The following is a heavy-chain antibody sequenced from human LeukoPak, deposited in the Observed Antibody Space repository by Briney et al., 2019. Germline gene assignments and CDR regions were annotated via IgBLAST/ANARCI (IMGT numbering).Heavy chain of an antibody. CDR2: INWNGGST. CDR3: ARRAVAGEFGLIDY. CDR1: GFTFSSYE. J-gene: IGHJ4*02. D-gene: IGHD6-19*01. V-gene: IGHV3-20*04. Sequence: GGSLRLSCAASGFTFSSYEMNWVRQAPGKGLEWVSGINWNGGSTGYADSVKGRFTISRDNAKNSLYLQMNSLRAEDTALYYCARRAVAGEFGLIDYWGQGTLVTVSS.